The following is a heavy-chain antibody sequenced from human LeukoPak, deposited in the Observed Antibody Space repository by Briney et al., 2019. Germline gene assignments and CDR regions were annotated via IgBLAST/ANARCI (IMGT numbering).Heavy chain of an antibody. CDR2: ISGSGDST. D-gene: IGHD5-24*01. V-gene: IGHV3-23*01. Sequence: GGSLRLSCGASGFTFRSYAMSWVRQAPGKGPEWVSAISGSGDSTYYADSVKGRFTISRDNAKNSLYLQMNSLRAEDTAVYYCARARASYNPFDYWGQGTLVTVSS. J-gene: IGHJ4*02. CDR1: GFTFRSYA. CDR3: ARARASYNPFDY.